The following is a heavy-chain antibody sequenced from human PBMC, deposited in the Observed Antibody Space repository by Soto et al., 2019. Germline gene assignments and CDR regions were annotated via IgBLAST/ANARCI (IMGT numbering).Heavy chain of an antibody. V-gene: IGHV3-30-3*01. CDR1: GFTFSSYA. CDR3: ARDRVSAMAPYYYYYGMDV. D-gene: IGHD5-18*01. CDR2: ISYDGSNK. J-gene: IGHJ6*02. Sequence: QVQLVESGGGVVQPGRSLRLSCAASGFTFSSYAMHWVRQAPGKGLEWVAVISYDGSNKYYADYVKGRFTISRDNSKNTLYLQMNSLRAEDTAVYYCARDRVSAMAPYYYYYGMDVWGQGTTVTVSS.